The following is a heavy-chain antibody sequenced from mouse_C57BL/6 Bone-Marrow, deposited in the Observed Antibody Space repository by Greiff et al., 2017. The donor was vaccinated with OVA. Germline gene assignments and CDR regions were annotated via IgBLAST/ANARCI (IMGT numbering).Heavy chain of an antibody. CDR3: ARERWPSVVAPFDY. CDR1: GYAFSSYW. V-gene: IGHV1-80*01. Sequence: QVQLQQSGAELVKPGASVKISCKASGYAFSSYWMNWVKQRPGKGLEWIGQIYPGDGDTNYNGKFKGKATLTADKSSSTAYMQLSSLTSEDSAVYFCARERWPSVVAPFDYWGQGTTLTVSS. D-gene: IGHD1-1*01. J-gene: IGHJ2*01. CDR2: IYPGDGDT.